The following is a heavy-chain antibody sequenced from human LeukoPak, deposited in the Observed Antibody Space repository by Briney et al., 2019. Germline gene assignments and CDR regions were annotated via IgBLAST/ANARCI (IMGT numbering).Heavy chain of an antibody. CDR2: ISYDGSNK. CDR1: GFTFSSYA. D-gene: IGHD5-12*01. J-gene: IGHJ4*02. V-gene: IGHV3-30-3*01. CDR3: ARDRAVATSHYFAN. Sequence: GGSLRLSCAASGFTFSSYAMHWVRQAPGKGLEWVAVISYDGSNKYYADSVKGRFTISRDNSKNTLYLQMNSLRAEDTAVYYCARDRAVATSHYFANWGQGTLVTVSS.